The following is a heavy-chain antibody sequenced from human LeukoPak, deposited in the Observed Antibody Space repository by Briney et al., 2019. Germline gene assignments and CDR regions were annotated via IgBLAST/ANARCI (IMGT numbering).Heavy chain of an antibody. J-gene: IGHJ4*02. CDR3: AREAAAAASDY. CDR2: IYYSETT. Sequence: PSETLSLTCTVSGGSISSYYWSWIRQPPGKGLEWIGNIYYSETTNYNPSLKSRVTISVDTSKNQFSLKLSSVTAADTAVYYCAREAAAAASDYWGQGTLVTVSS. V-gene: IGHV4-59*12. D-gene: IGHD6-13*01. CDR1: GGSISSYY.